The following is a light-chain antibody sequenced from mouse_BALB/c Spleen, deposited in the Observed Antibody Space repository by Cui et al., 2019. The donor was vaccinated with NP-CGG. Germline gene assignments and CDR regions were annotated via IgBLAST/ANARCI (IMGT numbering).Light chain of an antibody. CDR2: GTN. CDR3: ALWYSNHWV. J-gene: IGLJ1*01. Sequence: AVVTQASALTTSPGETVTLTCRSSTGAVTTSNYANWVQEKPDHLFTGLIGGTNNRAPGVPARLSGSLIGDKAALTITGAQTEDEAIYFCALWYSNHWVFGGGTKLTVL. CDR1: TGAVTTSNY. V-gene: IGLV1*01.